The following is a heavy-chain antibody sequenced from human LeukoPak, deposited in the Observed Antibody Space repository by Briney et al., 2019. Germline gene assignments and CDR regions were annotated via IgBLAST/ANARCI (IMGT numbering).Heavy chain of an antibody. Sequence: SETLSLTCAVFGGSFDGYYWTWIRQSPEKGLEWIGEIVYSGSTNYNPSLKSRVIISADTSKVQFSLTLSSVTAADTAVYYCARVSGYDWESFYDYWGQGSLVTVSS. CDR1: GGSFDGYY. CDR2: IVYSGST. D-gene: IGHD5-12*01. CDR3: ARVSGYDWESFYDY. V-gene: IGHV4-34*12. J-gene: IGHJ4*02.